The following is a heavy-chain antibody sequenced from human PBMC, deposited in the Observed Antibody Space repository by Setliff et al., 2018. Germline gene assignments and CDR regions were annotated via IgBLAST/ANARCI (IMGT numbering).Heavy chain of an antibody. D-gene: IGHD6-25*01. J-gene: IGHJ4*02. CDR1: GFRFTSHW. CDR2: IWPGDSDT. Sequence: PGESLKISCHGSGFRFTSHWIGWVRQMPGKGLEWMGLIWPGDSDTKYSPSFQGRVTISADKSINTAYLEWSSLQASDTAMYYCARRADGYNDFFDSWGQGTLVTVSS. CDR3: ARRADGYNDFFDS. V-gene: IGHV5-51*01.